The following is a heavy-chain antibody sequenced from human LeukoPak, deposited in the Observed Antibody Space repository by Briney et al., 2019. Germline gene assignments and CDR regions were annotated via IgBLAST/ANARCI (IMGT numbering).Heavy chain of an antibody. CDR2: IIPIFGTA. V-gene: IGHV1-69*01. J-gene: IGHJ4*02. Sequence: SVKLYCKASGGTFSSYAISWVPQAPGQGLEWMGGIIPIFGTANYAQKLQGRVTITADESTSTAYMELSSLRSEDTAVYYCARDSTTVTAFDYWGQGTRVTVSS. CDR3: ARDSTTVTAFDY. D-gene: IGHD4-11*01. CDR1: GGTFSSYA.